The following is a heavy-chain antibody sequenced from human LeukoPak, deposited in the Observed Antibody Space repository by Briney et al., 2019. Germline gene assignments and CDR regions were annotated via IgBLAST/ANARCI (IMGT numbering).Heavy chain of an antibody. CDR2: ISSSGSYI. V-gene: IGHV3-21*01. J-gene: IGHJ4*02. Sequence: GGSLRLSCAASGFIFSSYRMNWVRQAPGKGLEWVSSISSSGSYIYYADSVKGRFTISIDNAKNSLYLQMNSLRDEDTAVYYYASDGSPYYYGSGSYSVTFEYWGQGTLVTVSS. CDR1: GFIFSSYR. CDR3: ASDGSPYYYGSGSYSVTFEY. D-gene: IGHD3-10*01.